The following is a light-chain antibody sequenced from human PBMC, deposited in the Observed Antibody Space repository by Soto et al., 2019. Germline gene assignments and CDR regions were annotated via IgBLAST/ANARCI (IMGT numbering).Light chain of an antibody. CDR2: ETS. CDR1: QSVGIH. J-gene: IGKJ2*01. CDR3: QQYYKWPDT. V-gene: IGKV3-15*01. Sequence: EIVVTQSPATLSLSPGEGATLSCRASQSVGIHLAWYQQTPGQAPRLLIYETSTRAAGVPARFSASGSGTDFTLTISSLQSEDFALYYCQQYYKWPDTFGQGTKVEIK.